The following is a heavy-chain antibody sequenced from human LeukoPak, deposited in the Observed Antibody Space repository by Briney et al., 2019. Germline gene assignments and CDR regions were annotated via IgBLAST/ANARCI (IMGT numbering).Heavy chain of an antibody. Sequence: SETLSLTCTVAAGSVSSGGNYWSWIRQHPGKGLEWIGYLYYTGTTYYNPSLKSRITISVDTSKTQFSLRLSSVSAADTAIYYCARDLGVRGMDVWGQGTTVTVSS. CDR2: LYYTGTT. V-gene: IGHV4-31*03. CDR1: AGSVSSGGNY. J-gene: IGHJ6*02. CDR3: ARDLGVRGMDV. D-gene: IGHD2-21*01.